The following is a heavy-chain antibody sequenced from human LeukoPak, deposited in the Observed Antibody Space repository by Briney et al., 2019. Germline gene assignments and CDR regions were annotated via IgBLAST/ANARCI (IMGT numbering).Heavy chain of an antibody. V-gene: IGHV4-38-2*01. CDR2: IYPSGST. Sequence: SETLSLTCAVSNYSISRGYHWGWIRQPPGKGLQLIGIIYPSGSTYYNPPLKSRVTISVDTSKNRLSLKLSSVTAAHTAVYYCARHTTGDYTPEYWGQGTLVTVSS. CDR3: ARHTTGDYTPEY. D-gene: IGHD4-17*01. CDR1: NYSISRGYH. J-gene: IGHJ4*02.